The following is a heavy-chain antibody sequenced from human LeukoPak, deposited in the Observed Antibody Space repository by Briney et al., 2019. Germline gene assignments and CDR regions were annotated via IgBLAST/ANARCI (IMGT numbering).Heavy chain of an antibody. Sequence: SETLSLTCTVSGGSISSGGYYWSWIRRPPGKGLEWIGYIYHSGSTYYNPSLKSRVTISLDRSKNQFSLKLSSVTAADTAVYYCARADIGPDYGGNSPTDSAFDIWGQGTMVTVSS. V-gene: IGHV4-30-2*01. CDR1: GGSISSGGYY. CDR2: IYHSGST. CDR3: ARADIGPDYGGNSPTDSAFDI. D-gene: IGHD4-23*01. J-gene: IGHJ3*02.